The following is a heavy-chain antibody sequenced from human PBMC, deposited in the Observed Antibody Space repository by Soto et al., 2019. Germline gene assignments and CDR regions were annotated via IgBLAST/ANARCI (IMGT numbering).Heavy chain of an antibody. Sequence: SETLSLTCAVSGGSISSSNWWSWVRQPPGKGLEWIGEIYHSGSTNYNPSLKSRVTISVDKSKNQFSLKLSSVTAADTAVYCCARAYYDYVWGSYRLDYWGQGTLVTVSS. CDR3: ARAYYDYVWGSYRLDY. J-gene: IGHJ4*02. D-gene: IGHD3-16*02. CDR2: IYHSGST. CDR1: GGSISSSNW. V-gene: IGHV4-4*01.